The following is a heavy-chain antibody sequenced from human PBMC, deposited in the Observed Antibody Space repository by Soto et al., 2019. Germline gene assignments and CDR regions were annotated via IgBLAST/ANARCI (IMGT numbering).Heavy chain of an antibody. Sequence: GGSLRLSCAASGFTFTSYAMTLVRQAPGKGLEWVSGISSSGGSTYYADSVKGRFTISRDNSKNTLYVQMNSLRAEDTAVYYCARDQGYCSSTRCYELGGNFDYWGQGTLVTVSS. CDR1: GFTFTSYA. D-gene: IGHD2-2*01. J-gene: IGHJ4*02. CDR2: ISSSGGST. V-gene: IGHV3-23*01. CDR3: ARDQGYCSSTRCYELGGNFDY.